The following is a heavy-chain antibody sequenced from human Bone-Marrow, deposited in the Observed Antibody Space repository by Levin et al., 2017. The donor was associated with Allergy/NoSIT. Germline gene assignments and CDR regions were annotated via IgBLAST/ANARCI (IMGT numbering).Heavy chain of an antibody. V-gene: IGHV1-18*01. CDR1: GYTFTSYG. Sequence: GESLKISCKASGYTFTSYGISWVRQAPGQGLEWMGWISAYNGNTNYAQKLQGRVTMTTDTSTSTAYMELRSLRSDDTAVYYCARDCPQWLEINFDYWGQGTLVTVSS. CDR3: ARDCPQWLEINFDY. D-gene: IGHD6-19*01. CDR2: ISAYNGNT. J-gene: IGHJ4*02.